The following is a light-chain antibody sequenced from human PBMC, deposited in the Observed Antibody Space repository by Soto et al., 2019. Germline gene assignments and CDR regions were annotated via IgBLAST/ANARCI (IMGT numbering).Light chain of an antibody. CDR1: SSDVGGYNY. J-gene: IGLJ2*01. CDR3: SSYTSSSTRVV. V-gene: IGLV2-14*03. CDR2: DVS. Sequence: QSVLTLPASVSGSPGQSITISCTGTSSDVGGYNYVSWYQQHPGKAPKLIIYDVSNRPSGVSNRFSGSKSGNTASLTISGLQAEDEADYYCSSYTSSSTRVVFGGGTKLTVL.